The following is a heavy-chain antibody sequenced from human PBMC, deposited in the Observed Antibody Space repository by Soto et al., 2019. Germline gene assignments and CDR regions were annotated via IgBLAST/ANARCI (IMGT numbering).Heavy chain of an antibody. D-gene: IGHD3-16*01. CDR2: MNAKSGDT. CDR3: ARGNPFNYAGFDV. Sequence: QAHLEQSGAELKRPGASVKVSCKASGYTFSDFDINWLRQASGQGPEWMGGMNAKSGDTFFLQRFQGKFNMTWDTSLSTAYMEVGSLTSDDTAIYYCARGNPFNYAGFDVWGQGTTVAVSS. CDR1: GYTFSDFD. J-gene: IGHJ6*02. V-gene: IGHV1-8*01.